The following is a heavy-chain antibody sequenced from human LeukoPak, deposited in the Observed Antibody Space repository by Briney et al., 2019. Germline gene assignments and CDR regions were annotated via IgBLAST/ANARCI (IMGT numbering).Heavy chain of an antibody. CDR2: IGAAGDI. J-gene: IGHJ6*02. V-gene: IGHV3-13*01. CDR3: ARENVLAVAGTNYYYGMDV. CDR1: GFTFSRFD. D-gene: IGHD6-19*01. Sequence: GGSLRLSCGASGFTFSRFDMHWARQGRGKALEWVATIGAAGDIYYSDSVNGRFTISRENAENTLYLQMNSLRGGDTAVYHCARENVLAVAGTNYYYGMDVWGQGTTVTVSS.